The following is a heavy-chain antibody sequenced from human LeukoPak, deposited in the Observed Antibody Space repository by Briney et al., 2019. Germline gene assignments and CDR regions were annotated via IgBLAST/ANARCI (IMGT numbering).Heavy chain of an antibody. D-gene: IGHD5-12*01. CDR1: GYSISSGYY. J-gene: IGHJ4*02. CDR3: ARVGYSGYDFGY. Sequence: SETLSLTCTVSGYSISSGYYWGWIRQPPGKGLEWIGSIYHSGSTYYNPSLKSRVTISVDTSKNQFSLKLSSVTAADTAVYYCARVGYSGYDFGYWGQGTLVTVSS. V-gene: IGHV4-38-2*02. CDR2: IYHSGST.